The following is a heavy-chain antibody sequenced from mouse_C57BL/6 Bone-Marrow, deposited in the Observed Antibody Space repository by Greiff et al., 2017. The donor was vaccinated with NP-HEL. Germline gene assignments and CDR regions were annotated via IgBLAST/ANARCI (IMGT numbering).Heavy chain of an antibody. CDR3: ARRKGAMDY. CDR1: GYTFTSYW. V-gene: IGHV1-55*01. J-gene: IGHJ4*01. Sequence: QVQLQQSGAELVKPGASVKMSCKASGYTFTSYWITWVKQRPGQGLAWIGDIYPGSGSTNYNEKFKSKATLTVDTSSSTAYMQLSSLTSEDSAVYYCARRKGAMDYWGQGTSVTVSS. CDR2: IYPGSGST.